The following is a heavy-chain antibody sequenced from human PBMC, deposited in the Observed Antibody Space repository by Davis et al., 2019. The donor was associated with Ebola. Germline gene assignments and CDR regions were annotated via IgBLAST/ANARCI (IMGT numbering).Heavy chain of an antibody. D-gene: IGHD4-17*01. Sequence: PSETLSLTCDIYGGSLSAYYWTWIRQSPGKGLGWIGETNHRGRTNYKSSLQSRVTISVDTSKNQFSLKLSSVTAADTAVYYCARYAGDYGADWGQGTLVTVSS. CDR2: TNHRGRT. CDR1: GGSLSAYY. J-gene: IGHJ1*01. CDR3: ARYAGDYGAD. V-gene: IGHV4-34*01.